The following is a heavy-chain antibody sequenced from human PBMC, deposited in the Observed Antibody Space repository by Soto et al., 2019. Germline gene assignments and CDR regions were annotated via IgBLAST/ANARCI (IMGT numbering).Heavy chain of an antibody. CDR2: IYYSGST. Sequence: SETLSLTCTVSGGSINSSSYYWGWIRQPPGKGLEWIGSIYYSGSTYYNPSLKSRVTISVDTSKNQFSLKLSSVTAADTAVYYCARHVSGIAAAWFDPWGQGTLVTVSS. CDR1: GGSINSSSYY. J-gene: IGHJ5*02. D-gene: IGHD6-13*01. V-gene: IGHV4-39*01. CDR3: ARHVSGIAAAWFDP.